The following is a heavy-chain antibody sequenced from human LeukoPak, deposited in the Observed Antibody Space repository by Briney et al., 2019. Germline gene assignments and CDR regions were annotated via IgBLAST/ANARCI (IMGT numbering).Heavy chain of an antibody. Sequence: SETLSLTCTVSGGSISSGNYYWNWIRQPAGKGLECIGRVGRIYNRESTNYSPSLKSPVTISVDTSKNQFSLKLSSVTAADTAVYYCDSSSWLRDANFDSWGQGTLVTVSS. D-gene: IGHD3-22*01. V-gene: IGHV4-61*02. CDR2: RVGRIYNREST. CDR3: DSSSWLRDANFDS. J-gene: IGHJ4*02. CDR1: GGSISSGNYY.